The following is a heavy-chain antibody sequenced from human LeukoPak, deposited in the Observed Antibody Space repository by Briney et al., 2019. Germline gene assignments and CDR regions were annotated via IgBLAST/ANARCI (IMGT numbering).Heavy chain of an antibody. CDR3: ARGVGDDYGDH. V-gene: IGHV4-59*08. J-gene: IGHJ4*02. CDR2: IYYSGST. D-gene: IGHD4-17*01. CDR1: GGSISSYY. Sequence: PSETLSLTCTVSGGSISSYYWSWIRQPPGKGLEWIGYIYYSGSTNYNPSLKSRVTISVDTSKNQFSLKLSSVTAADTAVYYCARGVGDDYGDHWGQGTLVTVSS.